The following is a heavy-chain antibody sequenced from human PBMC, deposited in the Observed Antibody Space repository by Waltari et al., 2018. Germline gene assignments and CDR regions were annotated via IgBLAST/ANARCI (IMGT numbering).Heavy chain of an antibody. CDR3: ARRVTTVVTPVMYLDY. CDR1: CGSFSCYY. Sequence: QVLLQQRGAGLLKPSETLSLTFAVYCGSFSCYYWSWILHPPGKGLEWIGEINHSGSTNYNPSLKSRVTISVDTSKNQFSLKLSSVTAADTAVYYCARRVTTVVTPVMYLDYWGQGTLVTVSS. J-gene: IGHJ4*02. V-gene: IGHV4-34*01. D-gene: IGHD4-17*01. CDR2: INHSGST.